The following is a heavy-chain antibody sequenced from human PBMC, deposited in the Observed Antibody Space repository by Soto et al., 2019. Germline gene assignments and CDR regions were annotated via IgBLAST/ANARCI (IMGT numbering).Heavy chain of an antibody. V-gene: IGHV2-5*01. Sequence: QITLKESGPTLVKPTQTLTLTCTFSGFSLSTSGVGVGWIRQPPGKGLDWLALIYWYDDKRYTPSLKSRLTLNKDTPKHQVVLTMTNMDPVDTATYYCALPLSLTGTTPYFDYWGQGNLVTVSS. J-gene: IGHJ4*02. CDR1: GFSLSTSGVG. CDR2: IYWYDDK. D-gene: IGHD1-7*01. CDR3: ALPLSLTGTTPYFDY.